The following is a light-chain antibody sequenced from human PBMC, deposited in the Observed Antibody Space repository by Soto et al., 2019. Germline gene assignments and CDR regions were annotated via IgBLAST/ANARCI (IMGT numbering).Light chain of an antibody. CDR2: EVR. Sequence: QSALTQPASVSGSPGQSITIACTGTNRDVGSYNLVSWYQQRPGEAPKLIISEVRNRPSGISYRFTGSKSGNTASLTISGLQAEDEADYYCSSYINSITFVVFGGGTKLTVL. V-gene: IGLV2-14*01. J-gene: IGLJ2*01. CDR1: NRDVGSYNL. CDR3: SSYINSITFVV.